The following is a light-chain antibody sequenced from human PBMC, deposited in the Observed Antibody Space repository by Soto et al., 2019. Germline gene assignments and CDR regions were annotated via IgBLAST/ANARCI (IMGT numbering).Light chain of an antibody. CDR1: QSISSTY. Sequence: EIVLTQSPGTLSLSPGERATLSCRASQSISSTYFAWYQKKPGQAPRLLLYGTSSRATGIPDLFSRSGSGKDFTTTISRLEPEDFVEYYHQQYSGSPPYTFGQGTKLEIK. J-gene: IGKJ2*01. CDR2: GTS. CDR3: QQYSGSPPYT. V-gene: IGKV3-20*01.